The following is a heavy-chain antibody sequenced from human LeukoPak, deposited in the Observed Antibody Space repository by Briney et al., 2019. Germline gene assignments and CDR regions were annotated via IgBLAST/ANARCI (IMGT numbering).Heavy chain of an antibody. CDR3: ARGITMVRGAFDY. CDR2: IYSGGST. V-gene: IGHV3-66*01. D-gene: IGHD3-10*01. J-gene: IGHJ4*02. CDR1: GFTVSSNY. Sequence: GGSLRLSCAASGFTVSSNYMSWVRQAPGKGLEWVSVIYSGGSTYYADSVKGRFTISRDNSKNTLYLQLNSLRAEDTAVYYCARGITMVRGAFDYWGQGTLVSVSS.